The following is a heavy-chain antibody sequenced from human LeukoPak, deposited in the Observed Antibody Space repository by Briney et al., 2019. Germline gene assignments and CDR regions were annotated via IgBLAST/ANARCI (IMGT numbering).Heavy chain of an antibody. CDR1: GFTVNSHY. V-gene: IGHV3-64D*06. CDR3: VKERTSGWYDFDY. J-gene: IGHJ4*02. D-gene: IGHD6-19*01. CDR2: ISSNGGNT. Sequence: GGSLRLSCAASGFTVNSHYMSWVRQAPGKGLEYVSGISSNGGNTYYADSVKGRFTISRDNSKNTLYRQMSSLRGEDTAVYYCVKERTSGWYDFDYWGEGTLVTVSS.